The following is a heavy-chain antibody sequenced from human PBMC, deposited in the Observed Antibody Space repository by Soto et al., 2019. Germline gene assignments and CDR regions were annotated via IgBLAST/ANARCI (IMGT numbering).Heavy chain of an antibody. CDR3: AALYNTSPFFES. D-gene: IGHD1-20*01. V-gene: IGHV4-59*01. CDR2: ISYTGTA. CDR1: GDSNHSFY. J-gene: IGHJ4*02. Sequence: SETLSLTCTVSGDSNHSFYWAWIRQPPGKGLEWIGHISYTGTANYNPSLESRVTVSIDTSKNQFSLRLRSVTAADTAIYYCAALYNTSPFFESWGQGTLVTVSS.